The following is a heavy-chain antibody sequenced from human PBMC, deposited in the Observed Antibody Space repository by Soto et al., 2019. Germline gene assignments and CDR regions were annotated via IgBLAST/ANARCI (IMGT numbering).Heavy chain of an antibody. V-gene: IGHV3-13*01. D-gene: IGHD2-15*01. J-gene: IGHJ6*02. CDR1: GFTFSSYD. Sequence: GGSLRLSCAASGFTFSSYDMHWVRQATGKGLEWVSAIGTAGDTYYPGSVKGRFTISRENAKNSLYLQMNSLRAEDTAVYYCARGDCSGGSCHLYYYYGMDVWGQGTTVTVSS. CDR2: IGTAGDT. CDR3: ARGDCSGGSCHLYYYYGMDV.